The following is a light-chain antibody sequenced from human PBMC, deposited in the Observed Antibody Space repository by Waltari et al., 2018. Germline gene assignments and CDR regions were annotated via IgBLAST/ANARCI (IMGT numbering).Light chain of an antibody. CDR1: QSISIH. Sequence: EIVMTQSPATLSVSPGERATLPCRASQSISIHLAWFQQNPGQAPRLLIYHASTRATGIPARLSGSGSGTEFTLTISSLQSEDFAVYYCQQYYDGRTFGQGTKLEIK. CDR3: QQYYDGRT. CDR2: HAS. V-gene: IGKV3-15*01. J-gene: IGKJ2*01.